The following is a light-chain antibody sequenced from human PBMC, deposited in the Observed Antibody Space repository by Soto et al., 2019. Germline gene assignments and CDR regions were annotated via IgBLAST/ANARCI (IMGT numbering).Light chain of an antibody. CDR2: LNSDGSH. J-gene: IGLJ2*01. Sequence: QPVLTQSPSASASLGASVKLTCTLSSGHSSYAIARHQQQPEKGPRYLMKLNSDGSHSKGDGIPDRFSGSSSGAERYLTISSLQSEDEADYYCQTWGTGKVFGGGTKVTVL. CDR3: QTWGTGKV. V-gene: IGLV4-69*01. CDR1: SGHSSYA.